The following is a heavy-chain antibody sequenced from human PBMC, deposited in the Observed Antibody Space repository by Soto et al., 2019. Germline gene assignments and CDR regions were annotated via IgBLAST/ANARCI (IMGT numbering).Heavy chain of an antibody. CDR3: ASKGPRTVTTVPYYYYGMDV. D-gene: IGHD4-4*01. Sequence: GASVKVSCKASGYTFTSYYLHWVRQAPGQGLGWMGIINPSGGSTSYAQKFQGRVTMTRDTSTSTVYMELSSLRSEDTAVYYCASKGPRTVTTVPYYYYGMDVWGQGTTVTVSS. J-gene: IGHJ6*02. CDR1: GYTFTSYY. CDR2: INPSGGST. V-gene: IGHV1-46*01.